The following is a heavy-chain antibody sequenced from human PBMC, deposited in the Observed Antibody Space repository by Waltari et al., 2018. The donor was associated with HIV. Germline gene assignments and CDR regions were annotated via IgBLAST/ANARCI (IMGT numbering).Heavy chain of an antibody. CDR1: GGSVSSGSYY. V-gene: IGHV4-61*01. CDR2: IYYSGST. CDR3: ARVTVVAAYGMDV. J-gene: IGHJ6*02. Sequence: QVQLQESGPGLVKPSERLSLTCTVSGGSVSSGSYYWSWIRQPPGKGLEWIGYIYYSGSTNYNPSLKSRVTISVDTSKNQFSLKLSSVTAADTAVYYCARVTVVAAYGMDVWGQGTTVTVSS. D-gene: IGHD2-15*01.